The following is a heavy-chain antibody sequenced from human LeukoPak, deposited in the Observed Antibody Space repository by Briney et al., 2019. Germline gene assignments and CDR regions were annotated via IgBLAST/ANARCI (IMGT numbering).Heavy chain of an antibody. J-gene: IGHJ4*02. D-gene: IGHD5-18*01. CDR1: GFTFDDHG. CDR3: TRASGYSSGSIDY. Sequence: PGGSLRLSCAASGFTFDDHGMHWVPQAPGKGLEWVSGISWNSGSIGYADSVQGRFTISRDNAKSTLYLQMNSLRAEDMALYYCTRASGYSSGSIDYWGQGTLVTVSS. V-gene: IGHV3-9*03. CDR2: ISWNSGSI.